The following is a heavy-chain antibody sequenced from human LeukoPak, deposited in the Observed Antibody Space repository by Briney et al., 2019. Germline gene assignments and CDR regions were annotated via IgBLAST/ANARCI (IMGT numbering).Heavy chain of an antibody. CDR2: ISSSSSYI. Sequence: PGGSPRLSCAASGFTFSSYSMNWVRQAPGKGLEWVSSISSSSSYIYYADSVKGRFTISRDNAKNSLYLQMNSLRAEDTAVYYCARERSGYDSGPYYFDYWGQGTLVTVSS. CDR3: ARERSGYDSGPYYFDY. D-gene: IGHD5-12*01. J-gene: IGHJ4*02. CDR1: GFTFSSYS. V-gene: IGHV3-21*01.